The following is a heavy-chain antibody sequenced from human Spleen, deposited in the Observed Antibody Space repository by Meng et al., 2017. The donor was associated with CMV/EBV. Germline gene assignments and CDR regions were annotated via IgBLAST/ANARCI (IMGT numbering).Heavy chain of an antibody. V-gene: IGHV3-38*01. CDR2: TSGSGT. J-gene: IGHJ3*02. D-gene: IGHD2-2*01. Sequence: ESLKISCAASEFTVSKNEMRWGRQAPGKGLEWVSSTSGSGTYYEESVKGRSTISRDNSKNTLSLQMNSLRGEDTAAYYCVRGGVVVIKGALDIRDPFDIWGQGTMVTVSS. CDR1: EFTVSKNE. CDR3: VRGGVVVIKGALDIRDPFDI.